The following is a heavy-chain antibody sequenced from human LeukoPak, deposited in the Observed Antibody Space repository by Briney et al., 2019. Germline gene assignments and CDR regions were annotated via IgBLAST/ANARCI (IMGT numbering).Heavy chain of an antibody. CDR2: ISYDGSNK. Sequence: GGSLRLPCAAPGFTFSSYAMHWVRQAPGKGLGWVAVISYDGSNKYYADSVKGRFTISRDNSKNTLYPQMNSLRAEDMAVYYCARDQAAAGPFDYWGQGTLVTVSS. CDR3: ARDQAAAGPFDY. D-gene: IGHD6-13*01. CDR1: GFTFSSYA. V-gene: IGHV3-30*04. J-gene: IGHJ4*02.